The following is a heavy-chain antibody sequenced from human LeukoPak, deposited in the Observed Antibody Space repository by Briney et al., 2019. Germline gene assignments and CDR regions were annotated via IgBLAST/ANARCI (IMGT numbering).Heavy chain of an antibody. CDR1: GYTFTSHG. V-gene: IGHV1-18*01. CDR3: ARDGYGSYFDF. Sequence: ASVKVSCKASGYTFTSHGITWVRQAPGQGLEWMGWISGYNGNTNYAQMLQGRVTMTTDTSTSTAYLDLRSLRSDDTAVYLYARDGYGSYFDFWGQGTLVTVSS. D-gene: IGHD5-18*01. CDR2: ISGYNGNT. J-gene: IGHJ4*02.